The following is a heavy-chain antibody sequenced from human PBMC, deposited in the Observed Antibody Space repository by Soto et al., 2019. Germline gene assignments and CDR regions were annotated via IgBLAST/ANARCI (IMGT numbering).Heavy chain of an antibody. J-gene: IGHJ4*02. Sequence: EVQLVESGGGLVQPGGSLRLSCVGSEFTFDNYWMSWVRQAPGKGLEWVANIKQDGSEKFYVDSVKGRFTISRDNAKNSLYLHMNSLRAEDTAFYYCATTKRIHLWFGYWGQGTLVTVPS. V-gene: IGHV3-7*03. CDR1: EFTFDNYW. D-gene: IGHD5-18*01. CDR3: ATTKRIHLWFGY. CDR2: IKQDGSEK.